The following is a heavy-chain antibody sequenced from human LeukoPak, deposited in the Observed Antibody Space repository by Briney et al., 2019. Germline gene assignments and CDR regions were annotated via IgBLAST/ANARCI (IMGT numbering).Heavy chain of an antibody. D-gene: IGHD3-22*01. Sequence: SVKVSCKASGGTFSSYAISWVRQAPGQGLEWMGGILPIFGTANYAQKFQGRVTITTDESTSTAYMELSSLRSEDTAVYYCARDNSRFQYYYDSSGYYYSFDIWGQGTMVTVSS. CDR2: ILPIFGTA. V-gene: IGHV1-69*05. J-gene: IGHJ3*02. CDR3: ARDNSRFQYYYDSSGYYYSFDI. CDR1: GGTFSSYA.